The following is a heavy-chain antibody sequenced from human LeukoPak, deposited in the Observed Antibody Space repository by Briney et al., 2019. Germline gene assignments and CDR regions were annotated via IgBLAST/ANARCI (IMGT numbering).Heavy chain of an antibody. CDR3: ARGWLRYSYTNCVY. Sequence: PSQTLSLTCAVYGGSFSGYYWSWIPHPPGKGLEWIGEINHSGSNNYNPSLKSRVTISVDTSKNQFSLKLSSVTAADTAVYYCARGWLRYSYTNCVYWGQGTLVTVSS. V-gene: IGHV4-34*01. J-gene: IGHJ4*02. D-gene: IGHD5-18*01. CDR1: GGSFSGYY. CDR2: INHSGSN.